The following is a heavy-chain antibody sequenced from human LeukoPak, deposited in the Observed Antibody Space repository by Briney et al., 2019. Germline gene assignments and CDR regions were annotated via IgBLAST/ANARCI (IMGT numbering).Heavy chain of an antibody. J-gene: IGHJ4*02. Sequence: GASVKVSCKASGYTFTDYNVYWVRQAPGQGLEWMGIINPTGGTTRYTQNFQGRVTMTRDMSTSTVYMELSSLRSDDTAVYYCARAGSGYDLWGQGTLVTVSS. CDR3: ARAGSGYDL. CDR1: GYTFTDYN. D-gene: IGHD5-12*01. V-gene: IGHV1-46*01. CDR2: INPTGGTT.